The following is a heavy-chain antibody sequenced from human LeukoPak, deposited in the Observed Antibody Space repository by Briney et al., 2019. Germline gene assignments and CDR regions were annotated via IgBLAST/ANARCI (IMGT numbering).Heavy chain of an antibody. J-gene: IGHJ3*02. CDR1: GGSISSSSYY. V-gene: IGHV4-61*01. CDR2: IYYSGST. D-gene: IGHD2-2*03. CDR3: ARVWDTLDRDAFDI. Sequence: PSETLSLTCTVSGGSISSSSYYWSWIRQPPGKGLEWIGYIYYSGSTNYNPSLKSRVTISVDTSKNQFSLKLSSVTAADTAVYYCARVWDTLDRDAFDIWGQGTMVTVSS.